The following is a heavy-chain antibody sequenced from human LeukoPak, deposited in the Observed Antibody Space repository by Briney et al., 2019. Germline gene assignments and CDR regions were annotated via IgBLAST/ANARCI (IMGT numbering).Heavy chain of an antibody. Sequence: PGGSLRLSCSASGFTVTHYAMHWVRQAPGKGLEYVSAVDANGRTTYYADSVKGRFTISRDDSKNTLYLHMSGLRPEDTAIYYCYCRDDLPAWGQGTLVTISS. D-gene: IGHD5-24*01. CDR2: VDANGRTT. CDR3: YCRDDLPA. J-gene: IGHJ5*02. V-gene: IGHV3-64D*06. CDR1: GFTVTHYA.